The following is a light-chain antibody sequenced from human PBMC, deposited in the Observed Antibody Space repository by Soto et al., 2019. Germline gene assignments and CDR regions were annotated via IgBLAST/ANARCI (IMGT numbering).Light chain of an antibody. J-gene: IGKJ4*01. CDR3: QQYATSPLT. CDR1: QSVSSY. Sequence: EIVLTQSPATLSLSPGERATLSCRASQSVSSYLAWYQQKPGQAPRLLIYDASNRATGIPARFSGSGSGTDFTLTISSLEPEDFAVYFCQQYATSPLTFGEGTEVEIK. CDR2: DAS. V-gene: IGKV3-11*01.